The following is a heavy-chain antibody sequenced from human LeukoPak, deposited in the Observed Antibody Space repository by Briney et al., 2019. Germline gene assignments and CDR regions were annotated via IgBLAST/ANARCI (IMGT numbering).Heavy chain of an antibody. CDR3: ARDSTLGYFDP. CDR1: ADSFSRHY. J-gene: IGHJ5*02. Sequence: ASETLSLTCAVSADSFSRHYWTWIRQSPGTGLEWIGYISYIGSTNYNPSLKSRVTISVDTSKNQFSLKLSSVTAADTAVYYCARDSTLGYFDPWGQGTLVTVSS. D-gene: IGHD3-16*01. V-gene: IGHV4-59*11. CDR2: ISYIGST.